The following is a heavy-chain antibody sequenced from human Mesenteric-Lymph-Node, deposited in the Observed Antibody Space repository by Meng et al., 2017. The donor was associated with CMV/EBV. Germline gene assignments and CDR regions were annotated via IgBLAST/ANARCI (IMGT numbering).Heavy chain of an antibody. V-gene: IGHV3-53*05. CDR3: AKDHSWDSLYYFDY. CDR2: IYNDGRT. Sequence: GESLKISCAASGFTVRSNYMSWVRQAPGKGLEWVSVIYNDGRTYYADSVKGRFTISRDNSKNTLYLQMNSLRAEDTAVYYCAKDHSWDSLYYFDYWGQGTLVTVSS. D-gene: IGHD1-26*01. J-gene: IGHJ4*02. CDR1: GFTVRSNY.